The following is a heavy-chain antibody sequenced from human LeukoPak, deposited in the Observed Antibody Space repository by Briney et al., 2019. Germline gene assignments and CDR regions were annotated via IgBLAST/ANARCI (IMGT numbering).Heavy chain of an antibody. Sequence: PGGSLRLSCAASGFTFSDHYIDWVRQAPGKGLEWVGRSRNKANSYTTDYAASVKGRFSISRDDSKNSVYLQMYSLKTEDTAVYYCVRVVSPTCYFDYWGQGILVTVSS. J-gene: IGHJ4*02. CDR1: GFTFSDHY. CDR2: SRNKANSYTT. V-gene: IGHV3-72*01. CDR3: VRVVSPTCYFDY. D-gene: IGHD4-23*01.